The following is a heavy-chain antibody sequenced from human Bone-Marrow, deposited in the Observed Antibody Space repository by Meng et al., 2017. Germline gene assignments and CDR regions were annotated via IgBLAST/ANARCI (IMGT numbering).Heavy chain of an antibody. D-gene: IGHD3-22*01. CDR2: ISGSGGST. J-gene: IGHJ6*02. Sequence: GESLKISCAASGFTFSSYAMSWVRQAPGKGLEWVSAISGSGGSTYYADSVKGRFTISRDNAKNSLYLQMNSLSAEDTAVYYCARDDYYDSSGVYGMDVWGQGTTVTVSS. CDR1: GFTFSSYA. CDR3: ARDDYYDSSGVYGMDV. V-gene: IGHV3-23*01.